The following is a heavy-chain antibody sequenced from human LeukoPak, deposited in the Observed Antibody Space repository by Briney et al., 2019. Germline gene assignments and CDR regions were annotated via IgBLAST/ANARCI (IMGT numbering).Heavy chain of an antibody. V-gene: IGHV4-39*01. CDR2: IYYSGST. J-gene: IGHJ3*02. Sequence: SETLSLTCTVSGGSISSSSYYWGWLRQPPGKGLEWIGSIYYSGSTYYNPSLKSRVTISVDTSKNQFSLKLSSVTAADTAVYYCARRLYGDAFDIWGQGTMVTVSS. D-gene: IGHD2/OR15-2a*01. CDR1: GGSISSSSYY. CDR3: ARRLYGDAFDI.